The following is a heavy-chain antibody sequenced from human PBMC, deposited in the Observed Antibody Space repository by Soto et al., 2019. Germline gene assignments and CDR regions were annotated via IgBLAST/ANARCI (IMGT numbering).Heavy chain of an antibody. CDR2: ISSSGSTI. CDR3: ARDHLVGATDY. Sequence: QTGGSLRLSCAASGFTFSSYEMNWVRQAPGKGLEWVSYISSSGSTIYYADSVKGRFTISRDNAKNSLYLQMNSLRAEDTAVYYCARDHLVGATDYWGQGTLVTVSS. D-gene: IGHD1-26*01. V-gene: IGHV3-48*03. J-gene: IGHJ4*02. CDR1: GFTFSSYE.